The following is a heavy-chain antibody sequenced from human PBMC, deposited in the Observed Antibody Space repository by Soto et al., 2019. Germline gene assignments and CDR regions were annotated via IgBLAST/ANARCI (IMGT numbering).Heavy chain of an antibody. V-gene: IGHV1-69*02. CDR2: VIPILAMS. Sequence: QVKLVQSGAEVRKPGSSVKVSCTASGGTFSSYTINWVRQAPGQGPEWMGRVIPILAMSNYAKKFQVRVTISADHSASTAYMYLCSLRSEDTALYYCATNYGSGSTHFDYWGQRTLVTVSS. CDR1: GGTFSSYT. D-gene: IGHD3-10*01. J-gene: IGHJ4*02. CDR3: ATNYGSGSTHFDY.